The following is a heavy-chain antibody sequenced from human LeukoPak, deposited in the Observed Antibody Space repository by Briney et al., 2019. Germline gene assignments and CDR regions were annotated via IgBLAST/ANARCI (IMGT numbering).Heavy chain of an antibody. Sequence: PSETLSLSCAVYGGSFSGYYWSWIRQPPGKGLEWIGEINHSGSTNYNPSLKSRVTISVDTSKNQFSLKLSSVTAADTAVYYCARGRGYDYVWGSYRRTPDYGGQGTLVTVSS. J-gene: IGHJ4*02. V-gene: IGHV4-34*01. CDR2: INHSGST. CDR1: GGSFSGYY. CDR3: ARGRGYDYVWGSYRRTPDY. D-gene: IGHD3-16*02.